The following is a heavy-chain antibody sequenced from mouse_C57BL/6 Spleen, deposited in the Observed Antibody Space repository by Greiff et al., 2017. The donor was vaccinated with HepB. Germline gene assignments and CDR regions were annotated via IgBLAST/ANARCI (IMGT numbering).Heavy chain of an antibody. CDR1: GYAFSSSW. CDR2: IYPGDGDT. V-gene: IGHV1-82*01. CDR3: AREGPLLGAY. Sequence: QVQLKQSGPELVKPGASVKISCKASGYAFSSSWMNWVKQRPGKGLEWIGRIYPGDGDTNYNGKFKGKATLTADKSSSTAYMQLSSLTSEDSAVYFCAREGPLLGAYWGQGTLVTVSA. J-gene: IGHJ3*01. D-gene: IGHD1-1*01.